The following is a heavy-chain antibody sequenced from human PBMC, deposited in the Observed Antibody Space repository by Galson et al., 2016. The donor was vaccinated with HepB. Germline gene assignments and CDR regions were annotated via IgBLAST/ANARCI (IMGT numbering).Heavy chain of an antibody. CDR3: ARERDYYASGTYTTWFDP. CDR1: GGSISSYY. D-gene: IGHD3-10*01. V-gene: IGHV4-59*01. J-gene: IGHJ5*02. Sequence: SETLSLTCTVSGGSISSYYWGWIRQPPGKGLECIGYISFSGNTNYNPSLKSRVTISIDTSKNQFSLRLTSVTAADTAVYYCARERDYYASGTYTTWFDPWGQGTLVTVSS. CDR2: ISFSGNT.